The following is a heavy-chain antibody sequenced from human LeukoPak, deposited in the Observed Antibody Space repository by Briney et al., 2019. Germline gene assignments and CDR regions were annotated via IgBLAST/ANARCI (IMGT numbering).Heavy chain of an antibody. J-gene: IGHJ5*02. V-gene: IGHV1-69*02. CDR2: IIPILGIA. CDR3: ARGADYDFWSFFDP. CDR1: GGTFSSYT. Sequence: GASVKVSCKASGGTFSSYTISWVRQAPGQGLEWMGRIIPILGIANYAQKFQGRVTITADKSTSTAYMELSSLRSEDTAVYYCARGADYDFWSFFDPWGQGTLVTASS. D-gene: IGHD3-3*01.